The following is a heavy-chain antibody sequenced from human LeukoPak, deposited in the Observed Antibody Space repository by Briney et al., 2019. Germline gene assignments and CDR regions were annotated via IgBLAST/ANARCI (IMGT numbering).Heavy chain of an antibody. CDR3: AELGITMIGGV. D-gene: IGHD3-10*02. CDR2: ISGSGSNI. V-gene: IGHV3-48*03. J-gene: IGHJ6*04. CDR1: GFTFSSYE. Sequence: GGSLRLSCAASGFTFSSYEMNWVRQAPGKGGEWVSYISGSGSNIYYAHSVKRRFTISRDNAKNSLYLQINSLRAEDTAVYYCAELGITMIGGVWGKGTTVTISS.